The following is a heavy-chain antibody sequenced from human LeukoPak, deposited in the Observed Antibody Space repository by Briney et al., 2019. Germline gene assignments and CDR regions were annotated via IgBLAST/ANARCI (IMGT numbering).Heavy chain of an antibody. J-gene: IGHJ3*02. CDR1: GGSISSYY. V-gene: IGHV4-39*01. D-gene: IGHD4-17*01. CDR2: IYYSGST. CDR3: ARHPRTDDAFDI. Sequence: SETLSLTCTVSGGSISSYYWSWLRQPPGKGLEWIGSIYYSGSTYYNPSLKGRVTISVDTSKNQFSLKLSSVTAADTAVYYCARHPRTDDAFDIWGQGTMVTVSS.